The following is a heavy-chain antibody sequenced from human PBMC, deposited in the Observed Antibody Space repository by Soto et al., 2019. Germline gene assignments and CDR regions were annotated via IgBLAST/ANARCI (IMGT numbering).Heavy chain of an antibody. CDR2: ISYDGSNK. Sequence: GGSLRLSCAASGLPFSSYAMHWVRQAPGTGLEWVAVISYDGSNKYYADSVKGRFTISRDNSKNTLYLQMNSLRAEDTAVYYCARGSYYYDSSGYYFDAFDIWGQGTMVTV. J-gene: IGHJ3*02. CDR3: ARGSYYYDSSGYYFDAFDI. CDR1: GLPFSSYA. D-gene: IGHD3-22*01. V-gene: IGHV3-30-3*01.